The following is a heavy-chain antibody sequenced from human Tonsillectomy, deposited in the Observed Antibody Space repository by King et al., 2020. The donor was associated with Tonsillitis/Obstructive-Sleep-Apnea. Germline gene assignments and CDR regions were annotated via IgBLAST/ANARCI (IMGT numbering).Heavy chain of an antibody. D-gene: IGHD6-6*01. Sequence: QLVEYGGGVVQPGRSLRLSCAASGFTFSSFVMHWVRQAPGKGLEWVAVISYDGTNKYYADSVMGRFTISRDNSKSTLYLQMNSLRAEDTAVYYCAKEVGRYSSSFYWGQGTLVTVSS. J-gene: IGHJ4*02. CDR3: AKEVGRYSSSFY. V-gene: IGHV3-30*18. CDR1: GFTFSSFV. CDR2: ISYDGTNK.